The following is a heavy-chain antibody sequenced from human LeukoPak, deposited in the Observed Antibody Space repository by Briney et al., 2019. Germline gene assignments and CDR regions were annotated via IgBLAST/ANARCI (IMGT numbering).Heavy chain of an antibody. CDR2: IYYSGTT. J-gene: IGHJ4*02. V-gene: IGHV4-59*08. CDR3: ARHARQQLIHIDY. D-gene: IGHD6-13*01. Sequence: SETLSLTCTVSGGSISRYYWSWIRQPPGKGLDWIGYIYYSGTTNYNPSLKSRVTISVDTSKNQFSLRLNSVTAADTAVYYCARHARQQLIHIDYWGQRTLVTVSS. CDR1: GGSISRYY.